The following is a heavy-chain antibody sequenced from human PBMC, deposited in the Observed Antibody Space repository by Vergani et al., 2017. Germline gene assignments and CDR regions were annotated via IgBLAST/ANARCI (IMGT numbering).Heavy chain of an antibody. CDR3: ARANHGIAAARDY. Sequence: QVQLQQSGPGLVKPSQTLSLTCAISGDSVSSNSAAWNWIRQAPSRGVEWRGRTYYRSEWYNDYAVSVKSRITSNPDTCKNQFSLQLNAVTPEDTVVYYCARANHGIAAARDYWGQGTLVTVSS. J-gene: IGHJ4*02. V-gene: IGHV6-1*01. CDR2: TYYRSEWYN. CDR1: GDSVSSNSAA. D-gene: IGHD6-13*01.